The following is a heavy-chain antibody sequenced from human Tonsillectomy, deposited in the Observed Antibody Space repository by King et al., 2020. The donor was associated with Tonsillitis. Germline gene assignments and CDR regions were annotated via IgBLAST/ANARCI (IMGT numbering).Heavy chain of an antibody. CDR1: GYTFGDYG. CDR2: INWNGGST. J-gene: IGHJ4*02. CDR3: AGATDYYGTGTYRY. V-gene: IGHV3-20*04. D-gene: IGHD3-10*01. Sequence: VQLVQSGGGVVRPGGSLRLPCAASGYTFGDYGMSWVRQAPGKGLEWGSGINWNGGSTGYADSVKGRFTISRDNAKNSLYLQMNSLRAEDTTFYYCAGATDYYGTGTYRYWGQGTPVTVSS.